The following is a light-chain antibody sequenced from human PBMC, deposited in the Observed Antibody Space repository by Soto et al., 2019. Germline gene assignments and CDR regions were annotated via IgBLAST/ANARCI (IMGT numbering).Light chain of an antibody. Sequence: TLMTQSPSSLSASVGDRVTITCRASQTISTHLNWYQQKTGKAPKLLIYAASTLQSGVPSRFSGSGSGTDFTLTISSLQPEDFATYHCLQDYNYPWTFGQGTKVDIK. CDR3: LQDYNYPWT. CDR2: AAS. V-gene: IGKV1-6*01. CDR1: QTISTH. J-gene: IGKJ1*01.